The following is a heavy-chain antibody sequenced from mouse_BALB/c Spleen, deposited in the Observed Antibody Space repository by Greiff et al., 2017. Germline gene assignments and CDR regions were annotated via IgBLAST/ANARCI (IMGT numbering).Heavy chain of an antibody. V-gene: IGHV1-77*01. J-gene: IGHJ3*01. Sequence: VMLVESGAGLARPGASVKLSCTASGYTFTDYYINWVKQRTGQGLEWIGEIYPGSGSTYYTEKFKGKATLTADKSSNTAYMQLSSLTSEDSAVYFCARCDYDGGFAYWGQGTLVTVSA. CDR1: GYTFTDYY. CDR3: ARCDYDGGFAY. CDR2: IYPGSGST. D-gene: IGHD2-4*01.